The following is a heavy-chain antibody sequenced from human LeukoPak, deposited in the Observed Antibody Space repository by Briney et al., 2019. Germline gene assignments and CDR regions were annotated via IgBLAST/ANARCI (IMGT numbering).Heavy chain of an antibody. J-gene: IGHJ4*02. CDR3: ARGGGSMVRGVIGAPFDY. Sequence: GGSLRLSCVGSGFTFRSYGMHWVRQAPGKGLEWVAFIRHDGSKKFYADSVKGRFTISRDNSQNTLYLQVDSLRAEDTAVYYCARGGGSMVRGVIGAPFDYWGQGALVTVSS. CDR2: IRHDGSKK. CDR1: GFTFRSYG. D-gene: IGHD3-10*01. V-gene: IGHV3-30*02.